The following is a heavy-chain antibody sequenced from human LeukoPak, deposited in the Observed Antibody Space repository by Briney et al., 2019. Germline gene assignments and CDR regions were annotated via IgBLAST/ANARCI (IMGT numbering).Heavy chain of an antibody. CDR2: IYYSGST. J-gene: IGHJ6*03. V-gene: IGHV4-59*11. Sequence: PSETLSLTCTVSGGSISGHYLSWIRQPPGKGLEWIGYIYYSGSTNYNPSLRSRVAISVDTSKNQFSLELSSVTAADTAVYYCARLHADTTLTPYYYYIYVWGKGTTVTVSS. D-gene: IGHD1-1*01. CDR1: GGSISGHY. CDR3: ARLHADTTLTPYYYYIYV.